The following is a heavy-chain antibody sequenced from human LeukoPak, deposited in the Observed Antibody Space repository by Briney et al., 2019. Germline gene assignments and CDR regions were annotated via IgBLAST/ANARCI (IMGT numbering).Heavy chain of an antibody. Sequence: PGGSLRLSCAASGFTFSSYNMNWVRQAPGKGLEWVSYISSGSNTIYYADSVKGRFTISRDNAKNSLYLQMNSLRAEDTAVYYCARGSRSGSYYHDYWGQGTLVTVSS. V-gene: IGHV3-48*04. CDR3: ARGSRSGSYYHDY. CDR2: ISSGSNTI. J-gene: IGHJ4*02. D-gene: IGHD1-26*01. CDR1: GFTFSSYN.